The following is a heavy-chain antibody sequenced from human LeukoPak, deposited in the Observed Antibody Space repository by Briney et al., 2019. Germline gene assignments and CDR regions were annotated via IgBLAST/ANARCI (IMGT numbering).Heavy chain of an antibody. CDR1: GYSISSGYY. CDR2: IYHSGST. D-gene: IGHD6-19*01. CDR3: ARADIRAIASSGWYGFDY. Sequence: PSETLSLTCTVSGYSISSGYYWGWIRQPPGKGLEWIGSIYHSGSTYYNPSLKSRVTISVDTSKNQFSLKLSSVTAADTAVYYCARADIRAIASSGWYGFDYWGQGTLVTVSS. V-gene: IGHV4-38-2*02. J-gene: IGHJ4*02.